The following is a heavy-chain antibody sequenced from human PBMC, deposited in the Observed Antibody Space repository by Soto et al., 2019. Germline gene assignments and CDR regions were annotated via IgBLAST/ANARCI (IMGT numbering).Heavy chain of an antibody. V-gene: IGHV1-18*01. D-gene: IGHD2-2*01. CDR1: GYTFTSYG. J-gene: IGHJ6*02. CDR3: ARVRGDIVVVPAATPYYYYGVDV. CDR2: TSAYNGNT. Sequence: QVQLVQSGAEVKKPGASVKVSCKASGYTFTSYGISWVRQAPGQGLESMGWTSAYNGNTNYAQKLQGRVTMTTDTATSTGYMERRRLRSDDTAVYYWARVRGDIVVVPAATPYYYYGVDVGGQGTTGTVSS.